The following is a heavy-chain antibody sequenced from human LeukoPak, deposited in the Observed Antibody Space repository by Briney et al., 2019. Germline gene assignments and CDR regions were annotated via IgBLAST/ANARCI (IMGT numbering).Heavy chain of an antibody. CDR2: ISTQSGNT. CDR3: ARGAYGDK. D-gene: IGHD4-17*01. CDR1: DYTLTSYV. J-gene: IGHJ4*02. V-gene: IGHV1-18*01. Sequence: GASVKVSCEASDYTLTSYVINWMRQAPGQGLEWMGWISTQSGNTNYAQKVQGRLTLTTDRSTNTAYMELRSLRSDDTAVYYCARGAYGDKWGQGTMVTVSS.